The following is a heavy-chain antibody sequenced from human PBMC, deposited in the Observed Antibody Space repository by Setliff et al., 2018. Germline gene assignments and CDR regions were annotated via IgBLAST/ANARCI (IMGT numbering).Heavy chain of an antibody. J-gene: IGHJ4*02. V-gene: IGHV4-34*01. Sequence: SETLSLTCGASGGSFSDYYWSWIRQTPGKGLEWIGEINNRGSTNYNPSLKSRVTISIDTSKDQFSLKLISMTAADTAVYYCGRGRNIAARLLDSWGQGTLVTVSS. CDR1: GGSFSDYY. CDR2: INNRGST. D-gene: IGHD6-6*01. CDR3: GRGRNIAARLLDS.